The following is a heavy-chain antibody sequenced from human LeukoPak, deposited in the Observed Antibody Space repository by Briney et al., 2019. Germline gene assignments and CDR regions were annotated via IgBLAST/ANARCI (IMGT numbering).Heavy chain of an antibody. D-gene: IGHD4-23*01. Sequence: SETLSLTCAVSGYSISSGYYWGWIRQPPGKGLEWIGSIYHSGSTYYNPSLKSRVTISVDTSKNQFSLKLSSVTAADTAVYYCAISTVVKYYFDYWGQGTLVTVSS. V-gene: IGHV4-38-2*01. CDR3: AISTVVKYYFDY. J-gene: IGHJ4*02. CDR1: GYSISSGYY. CDR2: IYHSGST.